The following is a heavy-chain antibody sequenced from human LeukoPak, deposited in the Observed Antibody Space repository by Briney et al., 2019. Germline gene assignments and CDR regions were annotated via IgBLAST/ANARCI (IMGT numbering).Heavy chain of an antibody. CDR2: IKQDGREK. CDR1: GLTFNKYW. Sequence: PGGSLRLSCEASGLTFNKYWMTWVRHAPGKGLEWVANIKQDGREKNYGDSVKGRFTISRDTAKNTLYLQMNSLRAEDTAVYYCARGGIQLWENYLDYWGQGTLVTVSS. V-gene: IGHV3-7*01. J-gene: IGHJ4*02. CDR3: ARGGIQLWENYLDY. D-gene: IGHD5-18*01.